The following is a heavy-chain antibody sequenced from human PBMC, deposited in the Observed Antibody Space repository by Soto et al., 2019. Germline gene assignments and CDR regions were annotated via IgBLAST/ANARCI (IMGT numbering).Heavy chain of an antibody. CDR1: GGSITSYY. CDR2: IYYSGST. Sequence: QVQLQESGPGLVKPSETLSLTCTVSGGSITSYYWSWNRQPPVKGLEWIRHIYYSGSTNYNPSLKSRVTISVDTSKNQFSLRLISVTAADTAVYYCAKVGSGWTGGTDYWGQGTLVTVSS. J-gene: IGHJ4*02. CDR3: AKVGSGWTGGTDY. D-gene: IGHD6-19*01. V-gene: IGHV4-59*01.